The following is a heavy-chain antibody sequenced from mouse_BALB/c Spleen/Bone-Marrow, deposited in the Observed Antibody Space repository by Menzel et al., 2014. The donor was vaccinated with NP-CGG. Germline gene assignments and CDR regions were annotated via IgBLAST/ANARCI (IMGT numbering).Heavy chain of an antibody. D-gene: IGHD2-4*01. CDR1: GYTFTSYT. CDR2: INPSSGYT. CDR3: ARFFYDYDGPWFAY. Sequence: VKLQESGAELARPGASVKMSCKASGYTFTSYTMHWVKQRPGQGLEWIGYINPSSGYTNYNQKSKDKATLTADKSSSTAYMQRSSQASEDSEVYYCARFFYDYDGPWFAYWGQGTLVTVSA. V-gene: IGHV1-4*01. J-gene: IGHJ3*01.